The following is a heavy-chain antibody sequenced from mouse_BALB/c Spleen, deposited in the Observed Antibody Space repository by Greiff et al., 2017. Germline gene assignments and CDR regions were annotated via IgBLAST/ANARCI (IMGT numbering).Heavy chain of an antibody. CDR1: GYSITSGYY. D-gene: IGHD2-10*02. CDR3: ARARYDYAMDY. Sequence: EVKLQESGPGLVKPSQSLSLTCSVTGYSITSGYYWNWIRQFPGNKLEWMGYISYDGSNNYNPSLKNRISITRDTSKNQFFLKLNSVTTEDTATYYCARARYDYAMDYWGQGTSVTVSS. V-gene: IGHV3-6*02. J-gene: IGHJ4*01. CDR2: ISYDGSN.